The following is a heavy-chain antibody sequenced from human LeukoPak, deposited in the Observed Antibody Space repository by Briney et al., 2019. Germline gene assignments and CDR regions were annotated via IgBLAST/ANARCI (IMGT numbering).Heavy chain of an antibody. V-gene: IGHV3-20*04. CDR2: INLSSSSR. CDR1: GFTFDDYG. CDR3: ARVDRSADYSLDY. D-gene: IGHD3-22*01. J-gene: IGHJ4*02. Sequence: PGGSLRLSCAASGFTFDDYGMSWVRQAPGKGQEWVSGINLSSSSRGYADSVKGRFTISRDSAKKFLYLQMNTLRVEDTALYYCARVDRSADYSLDYWGQGSLVTVSS.